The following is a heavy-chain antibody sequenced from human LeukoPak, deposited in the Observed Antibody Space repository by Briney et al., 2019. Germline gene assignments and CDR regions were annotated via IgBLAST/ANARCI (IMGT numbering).Heavy chain of an antibody. J-gene: IGHJ6*03. D-gene: IGHD3-22*01. Sequence: PVKVSCKASGGTFSSYAISWVRQAPGQGLEWMGGIIPIFGTANYAQKFQGRVTITTDESTSTAYMELSSLRSEDTAVYYCARGSDATYYYDSSGFPYYYYYYMDVWGKGTTVTVSS. CDR3: ARGSDATYYYDSSGFPYYYYYYMDV. CDR2: IIPIFGTA. V-gene: IGHV1-69*05. CDR1: GGTFSSYA.